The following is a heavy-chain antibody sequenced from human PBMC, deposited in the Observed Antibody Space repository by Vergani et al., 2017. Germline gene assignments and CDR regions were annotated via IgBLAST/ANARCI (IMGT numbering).Heavy chain of an antibody. J-gene: IGHJ5*02. V-gene: IGHV3-9*02. Sequence: EVQLEESGGGLVLPGRSLRLPCVASGFTSAGYAMHWVRQAPGKGLEWVSGISWNSNSISYADSVKGRFTISRDNAKNSLYLQMNSLGAEDTALYYCAKDLGTSSGGGWFDPWGQGTLVTVSS. D-gene: IGHD6-6*01. CDR2: ISWNSNSI. CDR3: AKDLGTSSGGGWFDP. CDR1: GFTSAGYA.